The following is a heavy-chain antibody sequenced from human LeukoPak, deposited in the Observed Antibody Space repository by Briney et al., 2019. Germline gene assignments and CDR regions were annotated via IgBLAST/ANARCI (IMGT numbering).Heavy chain of an antibody. J-gene: IGHJ6*03. D-gene: IGHD3-22*01. CDR1: GYTFTSYA. CDR2: INTNTGNP. Sequence: GASVKVSCTASGYTFTSYAMNWVRQAPGQGLEWMGWINTNTGNPTYAQGFTGRFVFSLDTSVSTAYLQISSLKAEDTAVYYCARDLRTENYYDSSGYGNSYYYMDVWGKGTTVTVSS. V-gene: IGHV7-4-1*02. CDR3: ARDLRTENYYDSSGYGNSYYYMDV.